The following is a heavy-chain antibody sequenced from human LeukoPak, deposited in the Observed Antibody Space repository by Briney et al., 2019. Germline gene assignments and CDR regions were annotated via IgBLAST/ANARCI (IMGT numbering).Heavy chain of an antibody. Sequence: SDTLSLTCTVSGGSMNNDYWNWIRQSPERGLDWIGFVFSSVYSSCNPSFKSRLTMSIDTSKNPSSLRLSSVTAADTAVYFCARSWAAKWELPGQFDSWGQGRLVSVSS. CDR3: ARSWAAKWELPGQFDS. D-gene: IGHD1-26*01. CDR2: VFSSVYS. J-gene: IGHJ4*02. V-gene: IGHV4-4*07. CDR1: GGSMNNDY.